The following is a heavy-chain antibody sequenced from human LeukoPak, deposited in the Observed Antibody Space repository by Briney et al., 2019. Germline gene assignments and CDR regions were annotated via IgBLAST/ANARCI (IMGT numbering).Heavy chain of an antibody. J-gene: IGHJ6*02. D-gene: IGHD2-15*01. CDR3: AKDQCSGGSCYYGPYYYYYGMDV. CDR1: GFTFSSYA. V-gene: IGHV3-23*01. CDR2: ISGSGGST. Sequence: LGGSLRLSCAASGFTFSSYAMSWVRQAPGKGLEWVSAISGSGGSTYYADSVKGRFTISRDNSKNTLYLQMNSLRAEDTAVYYCAKDQCSGGSCYYGPYYYYYGMDVWGQGTTVTVSS.